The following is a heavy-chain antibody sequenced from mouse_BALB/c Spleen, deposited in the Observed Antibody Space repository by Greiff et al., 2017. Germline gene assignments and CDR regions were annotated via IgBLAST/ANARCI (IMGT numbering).Heavy chain of an antibody. J-gene: IGHJ3*01. CDR1: GFTFSSYG. CDR2: INSNGGST. CDR3: AIMITTGAWFAY. V-gene: IGHV5-6-3*01. Sequence: EVHLVESGGGLVQPGGSLKLSCAASGFTFSSYGMSWVRQTPDKRLELVATINSNGGSTYYPDSVKGRFTISRDNAKNTLYLQMSSLKSEDTAMYYCAIMITTGAWFAYWGQGTLVTVSA. D-gene: IGHD2-4*01.